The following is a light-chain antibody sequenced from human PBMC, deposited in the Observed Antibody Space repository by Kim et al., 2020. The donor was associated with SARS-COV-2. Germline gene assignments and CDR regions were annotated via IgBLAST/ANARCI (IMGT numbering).Light chain of an antibody. J-gene: IGLJ2*01. V-gene: IGLV1-47*01. Sequence: GQRVTIPCSGSSSKSGSNYVYWYQQLPGTAPKLLMYRNNQRPSGVPDRFSGSKSDTSASLAISGLRSEDEADYYCAAWDDSLSGVVFGGGTQLTVL. CDR1: SSKSGSNY. CDR2: RNN. CDR3: AAWDDSLSGVV.